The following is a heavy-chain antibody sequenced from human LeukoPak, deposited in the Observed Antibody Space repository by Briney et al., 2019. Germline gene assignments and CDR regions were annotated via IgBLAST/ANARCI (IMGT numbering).Heavy chain of an antibody. V-gene: IGHV3-48*04. CDR2: ISSSSSTI. J-gene: IGHJ4*02. CDR3: ARVGNPRLWVPSYYFDY. CDR1: GFTFSSYS. D-gene: IGHD5-18*01. Sequence: HSGGSLRLSCAASGFTFSSYSMNWVRQAPGKGLEWVSYISSSSSTIYYADSVKGRFTISRDNAKNSLYLQMNSLRAEDTAVYYCARVGNPRLWVPSYYFDYWGQGTLVTVSS.